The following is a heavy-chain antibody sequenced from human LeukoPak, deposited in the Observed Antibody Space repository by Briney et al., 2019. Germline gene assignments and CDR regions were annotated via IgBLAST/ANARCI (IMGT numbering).Heavy chain of an antibody. Sequence: PSETLSLTCTVSGGSISSGGYYWSWIRQPPGKGLEWIGYIYHSGSTYYNPSLKSRVTISVDRSKNQFSLKLSSVTAADTAVYYCARAPVVGAPRFDIWGQGTMVTVSS. CDR2: IYHSGST. CDR1: GGSISSGGYY. CDR3: ARAPVVGAPRFDI. J-gene: IGHJ3*02. V-gene: IGHV4-30-2*01. D-gene: IGHD1-26*01.